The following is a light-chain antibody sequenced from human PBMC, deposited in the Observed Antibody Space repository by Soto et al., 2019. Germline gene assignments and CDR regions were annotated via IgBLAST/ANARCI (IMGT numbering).Light chain of an antibody. CDR3: QQYGDLPLT. CDR1: QDIKNY. J-gene: IGKJ4*01. Sequence: DIQMTQSPSSLSASVGDGVTITCQANQDIKNYLNWYQQKPGKAPKLLIYDASKLETGVPSRFSGSGSGTDFTFTISSLQPEDIATYYCQQYGDLPLTFGGGSKVEIK. CDR2: DAS. V-gene: IGKV1-33*01.